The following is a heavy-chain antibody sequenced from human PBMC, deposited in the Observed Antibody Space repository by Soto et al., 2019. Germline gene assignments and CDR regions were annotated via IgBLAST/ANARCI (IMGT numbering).Heavy chain of an antibody. CDR3: AKVLSSTDKYYFDY. CDR2: ISWNSGSI. Sequence: SGGSLRLSCAASGFTFDDYAMHWVRQAPGKGLEWVSGISWNSGSIGYADSVKGRFTISRDNAKNSLYLQMNSLRAEDTALYYCAKVLSSTDKYYFDYWGQGTLVTVSS. V-gene: IGHV3-9*01. D-gene: IGHD3-10*01. J-gene: IGHJ4*02. CDR1: GFTFDDYA.